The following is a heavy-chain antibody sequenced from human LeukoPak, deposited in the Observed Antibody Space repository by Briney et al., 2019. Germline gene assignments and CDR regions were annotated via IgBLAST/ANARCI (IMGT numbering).Heavy chain of an antibody. CDR1: GITVSSKY. Sequence: GGSLRLSCAASGITVSSKYMSWVRQAPGKGLEWVSVINSGGGTYYADSVEGRFTISRDNSRNTLYLQMDSLRAEDTAVYYCATTQPRSRILDSWGQGTLVTVSS. CDR2: INSGGGT. J-gene: IGHJ4*02. D-gene: IGHD1-26*01. V-gene: IGHV3-53*01. CDR3: ATTQPRSRILDS.